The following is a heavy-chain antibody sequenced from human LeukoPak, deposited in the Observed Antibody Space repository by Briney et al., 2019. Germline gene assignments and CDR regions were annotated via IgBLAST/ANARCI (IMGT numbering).Heavy chain of an antibody. CDR2: ISSSTI. J-gene: IGHJ4*02. V-gene: IGHV3-11*01. D-gene: IGHD3-10*01. Sequence: PGGSLRLSRAASGFTFSDYYMSWIRQAPGKGLEWVSYISSSTIYYADSVKGRFTISRDNAKNSLYLQMNSLRAEDTAVYYCARDRRGGSGSYYLDYWGQGTLVTVSS. CDR3: ARDRRGGSGSYYLDY. CDR1: GFTFSDYY.